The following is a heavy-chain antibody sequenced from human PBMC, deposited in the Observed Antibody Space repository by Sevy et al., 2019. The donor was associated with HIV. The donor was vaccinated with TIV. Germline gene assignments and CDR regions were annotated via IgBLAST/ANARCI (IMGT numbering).Heavy chain of an antibody. D-gene: IGHD3-22*01. CDR3: ARDRPYYDSSGYYTVVGEKNYYYYGMDV. CDR2: IYSGGST. Sequence: GGSLRLSCAASGFTVSSNYMSWVRQAPGKGLEWVSVIYSGGSTYYADSVKGRFTICRDNSKNTLYLQMNSLRAEDTAVYYCARDRPYYDSSGYYTVVGEKNYYYYGMDVWGQGTTVTVSS. CDR1: GFTVSSNY. V-gene: IGHV3-53*01. J-gene: IGHJ6*02.